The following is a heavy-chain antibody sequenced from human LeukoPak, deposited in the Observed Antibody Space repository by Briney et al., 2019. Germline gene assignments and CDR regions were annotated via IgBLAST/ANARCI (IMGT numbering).Heavy chain of an antibody. Sequence: SETLSLTCTVSGGSISSSTYYWGWIRQPPGKGLEWIGSIYYSGTTHYNPSLESRVTISVDTSKDQFSLKLASVTAADTAVYYCAKGAGGFSYYNWFDPWGQGTLVTVSS. D-gene: IGHD5-18*01. CDR1: GGSISSSTYY. J-gene: IGHJ5*02. CDR2: IYYSGTT. CDR3: AKGAGGFSYYNWFDP. V-gene: IGHV4-39*07.